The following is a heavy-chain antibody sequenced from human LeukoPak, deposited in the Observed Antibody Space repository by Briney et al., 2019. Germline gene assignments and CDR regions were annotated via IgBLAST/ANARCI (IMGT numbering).Heavy chain of an antibody. V-gene: IGHV3-13*01. CDR2: IGTAGDT. D-gene: IGHD6-19*01. CDR3: ARSSGWSHYYFDY. CDR1: GFTFSSYD. J-gene: IGHJ4*02. Sequence: PGGSLRLSCAASGFTFSSYDMHWVRQATGKGLEWVSAIGTAGDTYYPGSVKGRFTISRDNAKNSLYLQMNSLRAEDTAVYYCARSSGWSHYYFDYWGQGTLVTVSS.